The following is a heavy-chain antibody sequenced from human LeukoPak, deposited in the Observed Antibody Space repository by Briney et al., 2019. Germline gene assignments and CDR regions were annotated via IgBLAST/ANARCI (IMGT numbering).Heavy chain of an antibody. J-gene: IGHJ6*02. Sequence: GASVKVSCKASGGTFSSYAISWVRQAPGQGLEWMGGIIPIFGTANYAQKFQGRVTITADESTSTAYMELSSLRSEDTAVYYCARFRKHPYYGMDVWGQGTTVTVSS. V-gene: IGHV1-69*13. CDR1: GGTFSSYA. CDR2: IIPIFGTA. CDR3: ARFRKHPYYGMDV.